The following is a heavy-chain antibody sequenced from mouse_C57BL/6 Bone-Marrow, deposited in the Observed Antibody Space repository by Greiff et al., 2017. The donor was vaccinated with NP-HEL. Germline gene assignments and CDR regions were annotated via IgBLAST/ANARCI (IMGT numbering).Heavy chain of an antibody. CDR3: RRDFNYFDY. D-gene: IGHD3-1*01. J-gene: IGHJ2*01. V-gene: IGHV1-82*01. CDR2: IYPGDGDT. Sequence: QVQLQQSGPELVKPGASVKISCKASGYAFSSSWMNWVKQRPGKGLEWLGRIYPGDGDTTYNGKFQGKAPLTADKSSSTAYMQLSSLTSEDSAVYFCRRDFNYFDYWGQGTTLTVSS. CDR1: GYAFSSSW.